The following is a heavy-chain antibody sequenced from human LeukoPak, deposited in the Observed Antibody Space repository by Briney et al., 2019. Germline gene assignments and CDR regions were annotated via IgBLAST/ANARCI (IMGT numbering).Heavy chain of an antibody. CDR1: GGSISSSSYY. Sequence: SETLSLTCSVSGGSISSSSYYWSWIRQPPGKGLEWIGEINHSGSTNYNPSLKSRVTISVDTSKNQFSLKVSSVTAADTAVYYCARGPYYDSSGYHYYNYGMDVWGQGTTVTVSS. CDR3: ARGPYYDSSGYHYYNYGMDV. CDR2: INHSGST. J-gene: IGHJ6*02. D-gene: IGHD3-22*01. V-gene: IGHV4-39*07.